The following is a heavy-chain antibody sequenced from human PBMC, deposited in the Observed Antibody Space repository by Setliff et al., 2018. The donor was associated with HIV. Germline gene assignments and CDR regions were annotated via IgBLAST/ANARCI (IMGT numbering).Heavy chain of an antibody. CDR2: INLNSGGT. J-gene: IGHJ5*02. CDR3: AREDHYDRFLDH. CDR1: GYTFSGYY. D-gene: IGHD3-22*01. V-gene: IGHV1-2*04. Sequence: ASVKVSCKASGYTFSGYYMHWVRQAPGQGLEWMGWINLNSGGTNYAQKFQGWVTMTRDTSIITAYMQLDRLGSDDTAVYYCAREDHYDRFLDHWGQGTPFTVSS.